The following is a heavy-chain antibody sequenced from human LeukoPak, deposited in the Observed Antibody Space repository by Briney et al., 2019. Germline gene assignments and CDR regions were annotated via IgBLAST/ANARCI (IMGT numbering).Heavy chain of an antibody. V-gene: IGHV3-23*01. Sequence: GGSLRLSCAASGYTFSSYAMSWVRQAPGKGLEWVSAISGSGGSTYYADSVKGRFTISRDNSKNTLYLQMNSLRAEDTAVYYCAKVLGYCSSTSCYGGYFDYCGQGTLVTVSP. J-gene: IGHJ4*02. D-gene: IGHD2-2*01. CDR1: GYTFSSYA. CDR3: AKVLGYCSSTSCYGGYFDY. CDR2: ISGSGGST.